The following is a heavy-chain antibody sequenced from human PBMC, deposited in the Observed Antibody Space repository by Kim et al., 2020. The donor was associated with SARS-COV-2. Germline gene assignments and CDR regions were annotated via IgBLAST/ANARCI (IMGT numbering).Heavy chain of an antibody. CDR1: GGSFSGYY. CDR3: SVHVEMATRAIFDY. CDR2: LNHSGST. Sequence: SETLSLTCAVYGGSFSGYYWSWIRQPPGKGLEWIGELNHSGSTNYNPSLKSRVTISVDTSKNQFSLKLSSVTAADTAVYYCSVHVEMATRAIFDYWGQGTLVTVSS. D-gene: IGHD5-12*01. V-gene: IGHV4-34*01. J-gene: IGHJ4*02.